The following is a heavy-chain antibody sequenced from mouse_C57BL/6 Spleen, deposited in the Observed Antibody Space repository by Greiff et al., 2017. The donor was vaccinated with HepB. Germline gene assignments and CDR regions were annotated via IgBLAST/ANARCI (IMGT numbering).Heavy chain of an antibody. Sequence: VQLQQSGAELVRPGPSVKMSCKASGYTFTNYWIGWAKQRPGHGLEWIGDIYPGGGYTNYNEKFKGKATLTADKSSSTAYMQFSSLTSEDSAIYYCARSGYYGSSFYYAMDYWGQGTSVTVSS. V-gene: IGHV1-63*01. CDR2: IYPGGGYT. J-gene: IGHJ4*01. CDR1: GYTFTNYW. D-gene: IGHD1-1*01. CDR3: ARSGYYGSSFYYAMDY.